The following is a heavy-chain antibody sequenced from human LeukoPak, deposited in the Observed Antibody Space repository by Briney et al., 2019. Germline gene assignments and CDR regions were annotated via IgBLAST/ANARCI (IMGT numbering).Heavy chain of an antibody. CDR1: GFTFSDYY. V-gene: IGHV3-11*01. Sequence: GGSLRLSCAASGFTFSDYYMSWIRQAPGKGLEWVSYISSSGSTIYYANSVKGRFTISRDNAKNSLYLQMNSLRAEDTAVYYCARDPPYYYYGMDVWGQGTTVTVSS. CDR2: ISSSGSTI. J-gene: IGHJ6*02. CDR3: ARDPPYYYYGMDV.